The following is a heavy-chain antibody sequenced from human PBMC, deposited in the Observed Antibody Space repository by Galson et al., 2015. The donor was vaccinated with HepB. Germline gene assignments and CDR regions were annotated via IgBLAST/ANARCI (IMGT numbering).Heavy chain of an antibody. CDR3: ARDPGSSWLKDSVYYGMDV. Sequence: SLRLSCAASGSTFSSYWMHWVRQAPGKGLVWVSRINSDGSSTSYADSVKGRFTISRDNAKNTLYLQMNSLRAEDTAVYYCARDPGSSWLKDSVYYGMDVWGQGTTVTVSS. J-gene: IGHJ6*02. V-gene: IGHV3-74*01. D-gene: IGHD6-13*01. CDR2: INSDGSST. CDR1: GSTFSSYW.